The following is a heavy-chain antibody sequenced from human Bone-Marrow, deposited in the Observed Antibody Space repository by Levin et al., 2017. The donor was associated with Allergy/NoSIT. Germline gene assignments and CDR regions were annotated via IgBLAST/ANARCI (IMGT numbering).Heavy chain of an antibody. CDR2: SYSSGTT. CDR1: GGSIRTYH. CDR3: SRVCCSTTGCYALDN. Sequence: PSETLSLTCSVSGGSIRTYHWSWIRQPPGKGLERMGISYSSGTTNYNFSLKRRVTISVDTSKNQFTLKLNSVTAADAAIYYCSRVCCSTTGCYALDNWGQGTLVTVSS. V-gene: IGHV4-59*01. J-gene: IGHJ4*02. D-gene: IGHD2-2*01.